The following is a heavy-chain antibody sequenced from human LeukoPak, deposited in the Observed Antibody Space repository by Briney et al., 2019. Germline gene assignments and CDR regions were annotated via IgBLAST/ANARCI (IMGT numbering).Heavy chain of an antibody. CDR2: ITGSDDAT. CDR3: TKRMHSSSWYNYFDL. CDR1: GFTFSSYA. D-gene: IGHD6-13*01. J-gene: IGHJ4*02. V-gene: IGHV3-23*01. Sequence: GGSLRLSCAASGFTFSSYAMSWVRQAPGKGLEWVSTITGSDDATCYADSVRGRFTISRDNSKNTLYLHMNTLRAEDTAVYYCTKRMHSSSWYNYFDLWGQGTLVTVSS.